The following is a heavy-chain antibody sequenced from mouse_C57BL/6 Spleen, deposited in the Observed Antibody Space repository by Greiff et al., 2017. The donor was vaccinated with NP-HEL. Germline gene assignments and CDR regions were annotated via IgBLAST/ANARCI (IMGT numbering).Heavy chain of an antibody. D-gene: IGHD1-1*01. CDR1: GFTFSDYY. Sequence: EVQVVESEGGLVQPGSSMKLSCTASGFTFSDYYMAWVRQVPEKGLEWVANINYDGSSTYYLDSLKSRFIISRDNAKNILYLQMSSLKSEDTATYYCARDYGAYWGQGTLVTVSA. V-gene: IGHV5-16*01. J-gene: IGHJ3*01. CDR3: ARDYGAY. CDR2: INYDGSST.